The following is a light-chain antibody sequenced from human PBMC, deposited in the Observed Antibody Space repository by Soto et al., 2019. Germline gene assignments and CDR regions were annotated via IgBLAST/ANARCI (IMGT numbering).Light chain of an antibody. J-gene: IGLJ2*01. CDR3: AAWDDSLNGPV. V-gene: IGLV1-44*01. CDR2: SNN. CDR1: SSNIGSNT. Sequence: QSVLTQPPSASGTPGQRVTISCSGGSSNIGSNTVNWYQHLPGTAPKLLIYSNNQRPSGVPDRFSGSMSGPSASLAISGLQSEDEADYYCAAWDDSLNGPVFGGGTKLTVL.